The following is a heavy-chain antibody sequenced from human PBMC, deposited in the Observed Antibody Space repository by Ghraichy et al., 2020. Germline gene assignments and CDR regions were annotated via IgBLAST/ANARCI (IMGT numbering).Heavy chain of an antibody. CDR2: ISSSSSYI. J-gene: IGHJ5*02. Sequence: GGSLRLSCAASGFTFSSYSMNWVRQAPGKGLEWVSYISSSSSYIYYADSVKGRFTISRDNAKNSLYLQMNSLRAEDTAVYYCAGLNWNHPEGGWFDPWGQGTLVTVSS. CDR3: AGLNWNHPEGGWFDP. V-gene: IGHV3-21*05. CDR1: GFTFSSYS. D-gene: IGHD1-14*01.